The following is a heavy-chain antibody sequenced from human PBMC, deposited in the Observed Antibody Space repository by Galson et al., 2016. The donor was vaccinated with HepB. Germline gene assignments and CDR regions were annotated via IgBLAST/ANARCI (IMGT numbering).Heavy chain of an antibody. Sequence: SETLSLTCTVSGGSISSSSYSWGWIRQPPGEGLQWIGIIYYSGDTYYNPSLESRVTMSVDTSKSHFSLRLSSVTAADTAVYYCARGITMIRGVINRFDYWGQGTLVTVSS. CDR1: GGSISSSSYS. J-gene: IGHJ4*02. V-gene: IGHV4-39*02. D-gene: IGHD3-10*01. CDR2: IYYSGDT. CDR3: ARGITMIRGVINRFDY.